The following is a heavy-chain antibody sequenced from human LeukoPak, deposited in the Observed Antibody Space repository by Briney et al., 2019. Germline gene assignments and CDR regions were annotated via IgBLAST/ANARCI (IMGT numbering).Heavy chain of an antibody. Sequence: ASVKVSCKASGYTFTGYYMHWVRQAPGQGLEWMGWLNPNSGDANYAHKFQGRVTMTRDTSISTVYMELSRLRSDDTAVYYCARDTCSSTSCYPTFDYWGQGTLVTVSS. J-gene: IGHJ4*02. CDR2: LNPNSGDA. V-gene: IGHV1-2*02. CDR1: GYTFTGYY. CDR3: ARDTCSSTSCYPTFDY. D-gene: IGHD2-2*01.